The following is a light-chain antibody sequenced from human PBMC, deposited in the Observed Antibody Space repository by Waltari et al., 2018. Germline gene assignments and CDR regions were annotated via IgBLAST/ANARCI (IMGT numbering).Light chain of an antibody. V-gene: IGKV3-20*01. CDR2: DAS. J-gene: IGKJ1*01. CDR1: QGVSRA. Sequence: SCRASQGVSRALVWYQQKPGQAPRRLIYDASRRAPGIPDRFSGSGSGTDFSLTIRRLEPEDFAVYYCQKYERLPATFGQGTKVEIK. CDR3: QKYERLPAT.